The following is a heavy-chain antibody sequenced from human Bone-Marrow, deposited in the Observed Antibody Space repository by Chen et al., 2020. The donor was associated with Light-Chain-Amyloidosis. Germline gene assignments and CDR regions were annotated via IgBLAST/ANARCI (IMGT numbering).Heavy chain of an antibody. CDR1: GGTFDSSA. CDR2: INPVLVTT. Sequence: QVQLVQSGAEGKKPGSSVRVSCKTSGGTFDSSAISWVRQAPGQGLEWVGGINPVLVTTNYAQRCQGSLTITADSSTNTIYMVLSSLSSEDTASYYCAKRTSMVYVDWFEPWGQGPLVTVSS. V-gene: IGHV1-69*14. J-gene: IGHJ5*02. CDR3: AKRTSMVYVDWFEP. D-gene: IGHD5-18*01.